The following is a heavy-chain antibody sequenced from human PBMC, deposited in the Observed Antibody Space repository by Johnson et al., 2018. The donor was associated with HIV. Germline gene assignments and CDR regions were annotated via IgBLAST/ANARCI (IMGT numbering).Heavy chain of an antibody. CDR3: ARVALNVGNDAFDI. CDR2: ISWNSGSI. D-gene: IGHD1-1*01. J-gene: IGHJ3*02. CDR1: GFTFSSYA. V-gene: IGHV3-9*01. Sequence: VQLVESGGGLVQPGGSLRLSCAASGFTFSSYAMSWVRQAPGKGLEWVSGISWNSGSIGYADSVKGRFTISRDNAKNSLYLQMNSLRAEDTALYYCARVALNVGNDAFDIWGQGTMVTVSS.